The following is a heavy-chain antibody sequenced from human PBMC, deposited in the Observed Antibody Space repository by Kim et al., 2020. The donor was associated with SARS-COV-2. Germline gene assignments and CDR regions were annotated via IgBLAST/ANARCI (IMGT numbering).Heavy chain of an antibody. CDR1: GGTFSSYA. CDR3: ARADEEAVAPDY. CDR2: IIPIFGTA. D-gene: IGHD6-19*01. Sequence: SVKVSCKASGGTFSSYAISWVRQAPGQGLEWMGGIIPIFGTANYAQKFQGRVTITADESTSTAYMELSSLRSEDTAVYYCARADEEAVAPDYWGQGTLVTVSS. V-gene: IGHV1-69*13. J-gene: IGHJ4*02.